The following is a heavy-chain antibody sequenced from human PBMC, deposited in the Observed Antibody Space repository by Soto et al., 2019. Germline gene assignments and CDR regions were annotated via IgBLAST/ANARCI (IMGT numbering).Heavy chain of an antibody. D-gene: IGHD3-22*01. CDR3: ASCGGLYGSGYPYPFDY. Sequence: QVQLVQSGAEVKKPGSSVKVSCKASGGTFSSYAISWVRQAPGQGLEWMGGIIPIFGTANYAQKFQGRVTITADKSTSTAYRELSSLRSEDTAVYYCASCGGLYGSGYPYPFDYWGQGTLVTVSS. J-gene: IGHJ4*02. V-gene: IGHV1-69*06. CDR2: IIPIFGTA. CDR1: GGTFSSYA.